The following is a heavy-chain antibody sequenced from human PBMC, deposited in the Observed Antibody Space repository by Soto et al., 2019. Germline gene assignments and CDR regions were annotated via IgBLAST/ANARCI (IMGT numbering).Heavy chain of an antibody. J-gene: IGHJ4*02. V-gene: IGHV3-23*01. CDR1: GIEFSNYA. CDR3: AKDGNWLDVYYDV. D-gene: IGHD3-16*01. CDR2: VSASGRSR. Sequence: EVQLLESGGGLVQPGGSLRLSCVGSGIEFSNYAMSWVRQAPGKGLEWVSIVSASGRSRYHADSVKGRFTISRDNSKNTLYLHMTNLRAEDKAVYYCAKDGNWLDVYYDVWGQGTPVTGSS.